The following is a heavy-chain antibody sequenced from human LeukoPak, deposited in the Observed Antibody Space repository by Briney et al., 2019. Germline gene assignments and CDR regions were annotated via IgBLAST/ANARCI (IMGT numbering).Heavy chain of an antibody. V-gene: IGHV4-61*02. CDR2: IYTSGST. J-gene: IGHJ4*02. CDR3: ARAVYSSSWQGPKYYFDY. CDR1: GGSISSGSYY. D-gene: IGHD6-13*01. Sequence: SETLSPTCTVSGGSISSGSYYWSWIRQPAGKGLEWIGRIYTSGSTNYNPSLKSRVTISVDTSKNRFSLKLSSVTAADTAVYYCARAVYSSSWQGPKYYFDYWGQGTLVTVSS.